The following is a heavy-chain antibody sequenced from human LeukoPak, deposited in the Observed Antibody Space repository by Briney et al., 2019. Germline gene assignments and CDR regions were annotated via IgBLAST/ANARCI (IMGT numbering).Heavy chain of an antibody. CDR2: ISAYNGNT. J-gene: IGHJ4*02. CDR1: GYTFTSYG. CDR3: VVAAAGTIKYSFMDYFDY. D-gene: IGHD6-13*01. V-gene: IGHV1-18*01. Sequence: ASVKVSRKASGYTFTSYGISSVRQAPGQGLEWMGWISAYNGNTNYAQKLQGRVTMTTDTSTSTAYMELRSLRSDDTAVYYCVVAAAGTIKYSFMDYFDYWGQGTLVTVSS.